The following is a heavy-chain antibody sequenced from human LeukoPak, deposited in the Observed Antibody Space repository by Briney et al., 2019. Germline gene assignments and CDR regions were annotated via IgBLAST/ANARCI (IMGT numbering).Heavy chain of an antibody. D-gene: IGHD2-2*01. Sequence: GGSLRLSCAASGFTFSNAWMSWVRQAPGKGLEWVGRIKSKTDGGTTDYAAPVKGRFTISRDDSKNTLYLQMNSLKTEDTAVYYCTISGSVSTYIVVVPAAKGNDYWGQGTLVTVSS. V-gene: IGHV3-15*01. CDR1: GFTFSNAW. CDR2: IKSKTDGGTT. J-gene: IGHJ4*02. CDR3: TISGSVSTYIVVVPAAKGNDY.